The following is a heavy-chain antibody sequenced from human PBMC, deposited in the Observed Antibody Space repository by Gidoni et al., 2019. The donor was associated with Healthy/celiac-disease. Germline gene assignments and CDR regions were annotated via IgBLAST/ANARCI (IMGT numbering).Heavy chain of an antibody. CDR1: GFTFDDYA. D-gene: IGHD6-19*01. Sequence: EVQLVESGGGLVQPGRSLRLSCAASGFTFDDYAMHWVRQAPGKGLEWVSGIRWNSGSIGYADSVKGRFTISRDNAKNSLYLQMNSLRAEDTALYYCAKDSEVAGTDYYYYGMDVWGQGTTVTVSS. J-gene: IGHJ6*02. CDR3: AKDSEVAGTDYYYYGMDV. CDR2: IRWNSGSI. V-gene: IGHV3-9*01.